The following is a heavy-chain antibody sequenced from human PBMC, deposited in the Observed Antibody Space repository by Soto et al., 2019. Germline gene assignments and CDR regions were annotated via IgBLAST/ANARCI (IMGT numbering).Heavy chain of an antibody. CDR3: ARDSGMIRGSYGVDV. J-gene: IGHJ6*02. V-gene: IGHV3-53*01. D-gene: IGHD3-10*01. CDR1: GFTVTSNY. CDR2: IYRSGAT. Sequence: GGSLRLSCAASGFTVTSNYMAWVRQAPGKGLEWVSVIYRSGATYYPDSVRGRFTASRDYSHNTLYLQMDSLRVEDTAVYYCARDSGMIRGSYGVDVWGPGTTVTVSS.